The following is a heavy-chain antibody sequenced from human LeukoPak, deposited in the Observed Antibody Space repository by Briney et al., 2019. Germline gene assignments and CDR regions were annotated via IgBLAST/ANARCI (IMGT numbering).Heavy chain of an antibody. CDR1: GGSISSSNW. D-gene: IGHD6-19*01. CDR3: ARGSIAVAGSTNWFDP. V-gene: IGHV4-4*02. Sequence: ASGTLSLTCAVSGGSISSSNWWSWVRQPPGKGLEWIGEIYHSGSTNYNPSLKSRVTISVDKSKNQFSLKLSSVTAADTAVYYCARGSIAVAGSTNWFDPWGQGTLVTVSS. J-gene: IGHJ5*02. CDR2: IYHSGST.